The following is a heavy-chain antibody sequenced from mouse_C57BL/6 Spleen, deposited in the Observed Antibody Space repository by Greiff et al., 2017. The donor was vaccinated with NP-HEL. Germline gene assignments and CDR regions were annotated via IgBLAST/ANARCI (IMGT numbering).Heavy chain of an antibody. D-gene: IGHD2-3*01. J-gene: IGHJ4*01. V-gene: IGHV1-19*01. CDR1: GYTFTDYY. Sequence: EVQLQQSGPVLVKPGASVKMSCKASGYTFTDYYLNWVKQSHGKSLEWIGVINPYNGGTSYNQKFKGKATLTVDKSSSTAYMELNSLTSEDSAVYYCARSNYDGYYQFFYYAMDYWGQGTSVTVSS. CDR3: ARSNYDGYYQFFYYAMDY. CDR2: INPYNGGT.